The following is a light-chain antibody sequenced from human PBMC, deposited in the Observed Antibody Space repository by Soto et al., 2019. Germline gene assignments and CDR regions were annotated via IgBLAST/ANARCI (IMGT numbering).Light chain of an antibody. V-gene: IGKV3-11*01. J-gene: IGKJ1*01. Sequence: EIVLTQSPAPLSLSPGERATLSCRPSQSVSSYLAWYQQKPGQAPRLLIYDASNRATGIPARFSGSGSGTDFTLTISSLEPEDFAVYYCQQRSNWPWTFGQGTKVEIK. CDR2: DAS. CDR1: QSVSSY. CDR3: QQRSNWPWT.